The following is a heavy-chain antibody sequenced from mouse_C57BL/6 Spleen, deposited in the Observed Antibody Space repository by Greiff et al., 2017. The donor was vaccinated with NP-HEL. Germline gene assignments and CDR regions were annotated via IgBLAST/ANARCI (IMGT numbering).Heavy chain of an antibody. CDR2: IDPEAGDT. CDR3: TTDDYDVGFAD. Sequence: VQLQQSGAELVRPGASVKLSCTASGFNIKDYYMHWVKQRPEQGLEWIGRIDPEAGDTEYAPKFQGKATMPADTSSNTAYLQLSSLTSEDTAVYYCTTDDYDVGFADWGQGTLVTVSA. V-gene: IGHV14-1*01. D-gene: IGHD2-4*01. J-gene: IGHJ3*01. CDR1: GFNIKDYY.